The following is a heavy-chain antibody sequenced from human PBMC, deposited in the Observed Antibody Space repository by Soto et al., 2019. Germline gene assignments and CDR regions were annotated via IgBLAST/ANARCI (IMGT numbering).Heavy chain of an antibody. D-gene: IGHD6-6*01. CDR1: GFTFSSYA. CDR2: ISDSGSNT. V-gene: IGHV3-23*01. J-gene: IGHJ5*02. CDR3: AKSVGSSIFGWFDP. Sequence: PGGSLRLSCAASGFTFSSYAMSWVRQAPGKGLEWVAAISDSGSNTYYADSVKGRFTISRDNSKNTLYLQMNSLRAEDTAVYYCAKSVGSSIFGWFDPWGQGTLVTVSS.